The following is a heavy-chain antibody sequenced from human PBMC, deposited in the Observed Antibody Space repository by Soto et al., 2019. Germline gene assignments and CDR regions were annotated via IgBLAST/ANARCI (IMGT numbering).Heavy chain of an antibody. V-gene: IGHV5-10-1*01. CDR3: ARQLVYYDFWSAYYMYSYGMDV. CDR2: IDPRDSYT. J-gene: IGHJ6*02. CDR1: GYSFTSYW. Sequence: GESLKISCNGSGYSFTSYWINWVRQMPGKGPEWMGRIDPRDSYTNYSPSFEGHVTISVDKSTSIAFLQWSSLKASDTAIYYCARQLVYYDFWSAYYMYSYGMDVWGQGTTVTVSS. D-gene: IGHD3-3*01.